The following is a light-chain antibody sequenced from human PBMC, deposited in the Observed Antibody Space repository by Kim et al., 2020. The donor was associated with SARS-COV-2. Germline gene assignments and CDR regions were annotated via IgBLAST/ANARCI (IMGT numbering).Light chain of an antibody. J-gene: IGKJ2*01. Sequence: DIQMTQSPSTLSASVGDRVTITCRASQSINTWLAWYQQKPGKAPKLLIYDASSLDIGVPSRFSGSGSGTEFTLTISSLQPDDFATYYCQQYGSYCIGQGTKLEIK. CDR2: DAS. V-gene: IGKV1-5*01. CDR1: QSINTW. CDR3: QQYGSYC.